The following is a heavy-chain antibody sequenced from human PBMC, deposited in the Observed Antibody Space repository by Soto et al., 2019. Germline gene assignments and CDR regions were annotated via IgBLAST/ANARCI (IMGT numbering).Heavy chain of an antibody. CDR2: INHSGST. Sequence: SETLSLTCAVYGGSFSGYYWSSIRQPPGKGLEWIGEINHSGSTNYNPSLKSRVTISVDTSKNQFSLKLSSVTAADTAVYYCARSIVVVPAAMRFPYFDYWGQGTLVTVSS. V-gene: IGHV4-34*01. J-gene: IGHJ4*02. CDR1: GGSFSGYY. D-gene: IGHD2-2*01. CDR3: ARSIVVVPAAMRFPYFDY.